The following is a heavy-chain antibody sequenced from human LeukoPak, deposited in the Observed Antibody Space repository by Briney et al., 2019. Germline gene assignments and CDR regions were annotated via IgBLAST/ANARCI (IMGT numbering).Heavy chain of an antibody. D-gene: IGHD3-16*02. CDR1: GFTFSSYE. CDR2: ISRGGADK. CDR3: ATYRRGPSYYFDF. Sequence: GGSLRLSCAASGFTFSSYEMNWVRQAPGQGLDWVSVISRGGADKYYSDSVKGRFTISRDDSKNTLYLYMNSLRDDDTAVYYCATYRRGPSYYFDFWGQGTLVTVSS. J-gene: IGHJ4*02. V-gene: IGHV3-23*01.